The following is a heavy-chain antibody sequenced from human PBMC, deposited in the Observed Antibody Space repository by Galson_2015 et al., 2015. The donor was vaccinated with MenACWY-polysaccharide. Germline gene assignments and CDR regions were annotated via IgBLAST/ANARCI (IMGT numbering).Heavy chain of an antibody. CDR1: GYTFTSYD. CDR3: ARASTTVTSNWFDP. J-gene: IGHJ5*02. V-gene: IGHV1-8*01. D-gene: IGHD4-17*01. CDR2: MNPNSGNT. Sequence: SVKVSCKASGYTFTSYDINWVRQATGQGLEWMGWMNPNSGNTGYAQKFQGRVTMTRNTSISTAYMELSSLRSEDTAVYYCARASTTVTSNWFDPWGQGTLVTVSS.